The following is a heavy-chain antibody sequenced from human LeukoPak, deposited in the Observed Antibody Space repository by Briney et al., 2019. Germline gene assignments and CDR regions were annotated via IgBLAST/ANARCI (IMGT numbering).Heavy chain of an antibody. Sequence: GGSLRLSCAASGFTFSSFGMHWVRQAPGRGLEWVALILYEDKYYADSVKGRFTISRDNSKNTLYLQMDSLRAEDTAVYYCARYCSGGCYSGVDYWGQGTLVTVSS. D-gene: IGHD2-15*01. CDR3: ARYCSGGCYSGVDY. CDR2: ILYEDK. J-gene: IGHJ4*02. CDR1: GFTFSSFG. V-gene: IGHV3-33*05.